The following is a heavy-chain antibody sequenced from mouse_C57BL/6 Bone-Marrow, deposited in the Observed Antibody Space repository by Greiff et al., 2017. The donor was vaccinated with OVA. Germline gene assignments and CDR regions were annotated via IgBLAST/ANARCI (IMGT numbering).Heavy chain of an antibody. Sequence: EVQRVESGGGLVQSGRSLRLSCATSGFTFSDFYMEWVRQAPGKGLEWIAASRNKANDYTTEYSASVKGRFIVSRDTSQSILYLQMNALRAEDSATYYCARYRLLRLDYWGQGTTLTVSS. D-gene: IGHD2-3*01. CDR2: SRNKANDYTT. J-gene: IGHJ2*01. CDR1: GFTFSDFY. CDR3: ARYRLLRLDY. V-gene: IGHV7-1*01.